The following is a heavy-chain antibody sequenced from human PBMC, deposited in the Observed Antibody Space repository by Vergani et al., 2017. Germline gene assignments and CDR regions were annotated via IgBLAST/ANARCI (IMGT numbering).Heavy chain of an antibody. J-gene: IGHJ4*02. Sequence: EVQLVESGGGLVKPGGSLRLSCAASGFTFSSYSMNWVRQAPGKGLEWVSSISSSSSYIYYADSVKGRFTISRDNAKNSLYLQMNSLRAEDTAVYYCVRSGIVPDYYFDYWGQGTLVTVSS. D-gene: IGHD3-10*01. CDR3: VRSGIVPDYYFDY. CDR2: ISSSSSYI. V-gene: IGHV3-21*01. CDR1: GFTFSSYS.